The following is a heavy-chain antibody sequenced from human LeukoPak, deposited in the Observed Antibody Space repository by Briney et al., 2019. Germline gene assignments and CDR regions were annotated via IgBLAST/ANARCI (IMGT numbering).Heavy chain of an antibody. CDR2: IDPNSGGT. V-gene: IGHV1-2*02. D-gene: IGHD2-2*02. CDR1: GYTFTDYY. CDR3: ARVPGPYTTSSFHY. Sequence: ASVKVSCKTSGYTFTDYYMHWVRQAPGQGLEWMGRIDPNSGGTNYAQKFQVRVTMTRDTSISTVYMELTGLRSDDTAVYYCARVPGPYTTSSFHYWGQGTLVTVSS. J-gene: IGHJ4*02.